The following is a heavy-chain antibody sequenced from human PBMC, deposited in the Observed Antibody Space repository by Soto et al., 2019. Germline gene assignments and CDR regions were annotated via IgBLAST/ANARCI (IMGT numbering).Heavy chain of an antibody. Sequence: LRLSCAASGFTFTRYSMNWVRQAPEKGLEWVSSISSTTNYIYYGDSMKGRFTISRDNAKNSLYLEMNSLRAEDTAVYYRARESEDLTSNFDYWGQGTLVTVSS. V-gene: IGHV3-21*06. CDR2: ISSTTNYI. CDR3: ARESEDLTSNFDY. J-gene: IGHJ4*02. CDR1: GFTFTRYS.